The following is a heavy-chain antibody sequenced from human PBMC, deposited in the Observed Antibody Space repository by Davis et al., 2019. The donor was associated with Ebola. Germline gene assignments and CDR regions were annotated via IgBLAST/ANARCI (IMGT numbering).Heavy chain of an antibody. CDR1: GFTFSSYG. Sequence: GESLKISCAASGFTFSSYGMSWVRQAPGKGLEWASTYGTSADTYYADSVKGRFTISRDNSKNTLYLQMNGLRVEDTAIYYCAKDNRNIWSEVWGQGTMVTVS. D-gene: IGHD2/OR15-2a*01. CDR3: AKDNRNIWSEV. J-gene: IGHJ3*01. V-gene: IGHV3-23*01. CDR2: GTSADT.